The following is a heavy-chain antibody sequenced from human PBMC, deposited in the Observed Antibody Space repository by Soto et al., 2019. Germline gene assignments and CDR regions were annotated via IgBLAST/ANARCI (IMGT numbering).Heavy chain of an antibody. Sequence: QVQLVESGGGLIKPGGSLRLSCEASGVTFSDYSMSWIRQAPGNGLEWVSYISSSSSYTNYAYTVKGRFTISRDNAKNSLYQQMNSLRAEDTAVYYCASAYYSSGRMTPDYWGQGTLVTVSS. CDR1: GVTFSDYS. D-gene: IGHD6-19*01. CDR3: ASAYYSSGRMTPDY. V-gene: IGHV3-11*06. J-gene: IGHJ4*02. CDR2: ISSSSSYT.